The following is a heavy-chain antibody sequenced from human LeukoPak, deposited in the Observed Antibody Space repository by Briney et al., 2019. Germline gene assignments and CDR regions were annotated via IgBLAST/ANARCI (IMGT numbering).Heavy chain of an antibody. CDR1: GYTFTSYD. D-gene: IGHD4-23*01. CDR3: ARAAVVTSGSYYFDY. J-gene: IGHJ4*02. V-gene: IGHV1-8*01. Sequence: ASVKDSCKASGYTFTSYDINWVRQATGQGLEWMGWMNPNSGNTGYAQKFQGRVTMTRNTSISTAYVELSSLRSEDTAVYYCARAAVVTSGSYYFDYWGQGTLVTVSS. CDR2: MNPNSGNT.